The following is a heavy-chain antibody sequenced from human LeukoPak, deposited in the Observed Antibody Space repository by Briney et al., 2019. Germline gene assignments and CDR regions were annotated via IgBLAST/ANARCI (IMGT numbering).Heavy chain of an antibody. D-gene: IGHD3-22*01. J-gene: IGHJ6*02. Sequence: PGGSLRLSCTASGFIFGDYAMSWFRQAPGKGLEWVGFIRSETYGGTTAHAAAVKGRFSISRDDSKNIGYLQMNSLRSGDTAVYYCTRDLRGYSLDTYFYCYGLDVWGQGTTVTVSS. CDR1: GFIFGDYA. CDR3: TRDLRGYSLDTYFYCYGLDV. V-gene: IGHV3-49*03. CDR2: IRSETYGGTT.